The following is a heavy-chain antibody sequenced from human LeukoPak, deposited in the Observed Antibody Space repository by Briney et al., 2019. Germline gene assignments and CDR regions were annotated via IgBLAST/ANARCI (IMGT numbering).Heavy chain of an antibody. J-gene: IGHJ6*02. D-gene: IGHD3-3*01. CDR2: ISYDGSNK. CDR1: GFTFSSYG. V-gene: IGHV3-30*18. Sequence: GGSLRLSCIVSGFTFSSYGMHWVRQAPGKELEWVAVISYDGSNKYYADSVKGRFTISRDNAKNSLYLQMNSLKLEDTALYYCVKDRDFWSGLDVWGQGTMVTVS. CDR3: VKDRDFWSGLDV.